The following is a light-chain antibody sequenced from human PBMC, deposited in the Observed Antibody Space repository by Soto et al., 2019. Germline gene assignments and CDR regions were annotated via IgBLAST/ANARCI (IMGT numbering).Light chain of an antibody. CDR3: QQRKT. J-gene: IGKJ4*01. CDR1: QSVSSS. Sequence: ELVLTQSPATLSLSPGERATLSCRASQSVSSSLAWYQQKPGQAPRLLISDASNRATGVPARFSGSGSGTDFTLTISSLEPVDFAIYYCQQRKTFGGGTKVEI. V-gene: IGKV3-11*01. CDR2: DAS.